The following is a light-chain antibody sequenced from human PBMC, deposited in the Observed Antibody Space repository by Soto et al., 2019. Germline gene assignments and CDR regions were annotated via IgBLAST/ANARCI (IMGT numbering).Light chain of an antibody. Sequence: PGTLXXSPGERDTLXXXXCQSVSSAFFAWYQQKPGQPLRLLIYAAASRATGIPDRFSGSGSATDFTLSICRLEPEDFAVYYCQQYGDSPPTFGRGTK. J-gene: IGKJ2*01. CDR3: QQYGDSPPT. CDR2: AAA. V-gene: IGKV3-20*01. CDR1: QSVSSAF.